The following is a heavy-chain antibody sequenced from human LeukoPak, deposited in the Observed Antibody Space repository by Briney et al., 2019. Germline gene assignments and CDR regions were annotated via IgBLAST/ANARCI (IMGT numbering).Heavy chain of an antibody. CDR3: ARATVGRYFDL. D-gene: IGHD4-23*01. CDR2: IGSRSSTI. Sequence: LSGGSLRLSCVASGFTFSTYNLNWVRQAPGKGLEWVSFIGSRSSTIYYADSVKGRFTVSRDNADNSLYLQMNSLRAEDTAVYFCARATVGRYFDLWGRGTLVTVSS. V-gene: IGHV3-48*04. J-gene: IGHJ2*01. CDR1: GFTFSTYN.